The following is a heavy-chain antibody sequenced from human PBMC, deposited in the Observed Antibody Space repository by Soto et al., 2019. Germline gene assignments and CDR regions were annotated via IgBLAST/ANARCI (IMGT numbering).Heavy chain of an antibody. Sequence: EVHLLESGGGVVQPGKSLKISCATSGCAFSDYPMTWVRQPPGQGLEWVSGISASGEKPYYADSVKGRFTISRDNSKNTLSLQMNSLRVEDTGIYYCAKLEWLEFGGDYWGQGTLVTVSS. CDR1: GCAFSDYP. CDR3: AKLEWLEFGGDY. D-gene: IGHD6-19*01. J-gene: IGHJ4*02. V-gene: IGHV3-23*01. CDR2: ISASGEKP.